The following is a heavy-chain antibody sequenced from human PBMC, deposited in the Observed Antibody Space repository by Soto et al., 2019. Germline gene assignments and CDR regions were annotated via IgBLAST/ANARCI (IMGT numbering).Heavy chain of an antibody. D-gene: IGHD6-19*01. CDR1: GFTFSSYS. V-gene: IGHV3-21*01. CDR3: ARDPKSQQWLVPLAS. CDR2: ISSSSSYI. Sequence: EVQLVESGGGLVKPGGSLRLSCAASGFTFSSYSMNWVRQAPGKGLEWVSSISSSSSYIYYADSLKGRFTISRDNAKNSLYLQMNSLRVEDTAVYYCARDPKSQQWLVPLASWGQGTLVTVSS. J-gene: IGHJ4*02.